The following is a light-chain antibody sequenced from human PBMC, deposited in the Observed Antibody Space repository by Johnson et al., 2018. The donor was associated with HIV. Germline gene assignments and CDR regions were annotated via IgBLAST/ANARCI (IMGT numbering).Light chain of an antibody. V-gene: IGLV1-51*01. CDR3: GTWASSLRSGLYV. CDR2: DNN. Sequence: QSVLTQPPSVSAAPGQKVTISCSGSSSNIGNNYVSWYQQLPGTAPKLLIYDNNKRPSGIPDRFSGSKSGTSATLGITGLQTGDEADYYCGTWASSLRSGLYVFVTGTKVTVL. J-gene: IGLJ1*01. CDR1: SSNIGNNY.